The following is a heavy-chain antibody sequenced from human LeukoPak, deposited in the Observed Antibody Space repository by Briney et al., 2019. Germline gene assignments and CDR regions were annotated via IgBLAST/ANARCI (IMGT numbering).Heavy chain of an antibody. CDR1: GGTFSSYA. D-gene: IGHD1-7*01. Sequence: ASVKVSCKASGGTFSSYAISWVRQAPGQGLEWMGGIIPIFGTANYAQKFQGRVTITTDESTSTAYMELSSLRSEDTAVYYCARDSAGITGTNDLYYYYYYYMDVWGKGTTVTVSS. CDR3: ARDSAGITGTNDLYYYYYYYMDV. V-gene: IGHV1-69*05. J-gene: IGHJ6*03. CDR2: IIPIFGTA.